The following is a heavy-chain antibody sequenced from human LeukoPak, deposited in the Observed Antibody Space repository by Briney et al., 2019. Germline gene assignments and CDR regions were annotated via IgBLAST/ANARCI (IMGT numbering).Heavy chain of an antibody. V-gene: IGHV1-2*02. D-gene: IGHD2-8*01. CDR3: ARDPTGYCTNGVCYIAAYYMDV. CDR1: GYTFTGYY. Sequence: ASVKVSCKASGYTFTGYYMQWVREAPGQGLEWMGWINPNSGGTNYAQKFQGRVTMTRDTSISTAYMELSRLRSDDTAVYYSARDPTGYCTNGVCYIAAYYMDVWGKGTTVTVSS. CDR2: INPNSGGT. J-gene: IGHJ6*03.